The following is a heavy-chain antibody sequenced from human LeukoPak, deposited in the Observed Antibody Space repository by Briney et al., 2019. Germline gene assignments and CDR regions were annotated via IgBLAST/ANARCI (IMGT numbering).Heavy chain of an antibody. CDR2: IYYSGTT. CDR1: GGSTSSGDYF. D-gene: IGHD6-19*01. J-gene: IGHJ4*02. V-gene: IGHV4-30-4*01. Sequence: PSETLSLTCTVSGGSTSSGDYFWSRIRQPPGKGLEWIGYIYYSGTTYYNPPLKSRVTISVDTSKNQFSLNLKSVSAADTAVYYCARETVAGHFDYWGQGTMVTVSS. CDR3: ARETVAGHFDY.